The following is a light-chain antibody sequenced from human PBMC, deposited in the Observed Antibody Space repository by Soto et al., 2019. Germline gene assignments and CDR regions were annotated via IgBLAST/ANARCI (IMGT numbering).Light chain of an antibody. CDR1: QSIGSN. V-gene: IGKV3-15*01. J-gene: IGKJ2*01. CDR3: QQYNDWPPYT. Sequence: EVLMTQSQGTLSVSPGERVTVSCRASQSIGSNLAWYQQKPGQAPRLLIYGASTRVIGVPERFSGGRSGTEFTLTISSLQSEDIAVYFCQQYNDWPPYTFGQGTKLEIK. CDR2: GAS.